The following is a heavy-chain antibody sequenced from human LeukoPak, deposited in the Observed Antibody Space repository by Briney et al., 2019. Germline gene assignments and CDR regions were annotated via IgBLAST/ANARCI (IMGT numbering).Heavy chain of an antibody. V-gene: IGHV1-3*01. CDR1: GYTFTSYA. J-gene: IGHJ6*04. D-gene: IGHD3-10*01. CDR2: INAGNGNT. CDR3: ATNHITMVRGVPSPYYYGMDV. Sequence: ASVKVSCKASGYTFTSYAMHWVRQAPGQRPEWMGWINAGNGNTKYSQKFQGRVTITRDTSASTAYMELSSLRSEDTAVYYCATNHITMVRGVPSPYYYGMDVWGKGTTVTVSS.